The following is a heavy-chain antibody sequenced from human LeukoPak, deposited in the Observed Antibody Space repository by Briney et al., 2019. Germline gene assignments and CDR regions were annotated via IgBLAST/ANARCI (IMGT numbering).Heavy chain of an antibody. J-gene: IGHJ5*02. Sequence: ASVKVSCKASGYIFTTYSIHWVRQAPGQGLEWMGWISAYNGNTNYAQKLQGRVTMTTDTSTSTAYMELRSLRSDDTAVYYCARDPQVYGDFDNWFDPWGQGTLVTVSS. V-gene: IGHV1-18*04. CDR3: ARDPQVYGDFDNWFDP. CDR1: GYIFTTYS. D-gene: IGHD4-17*01. CDR2: ISAYNGNT.